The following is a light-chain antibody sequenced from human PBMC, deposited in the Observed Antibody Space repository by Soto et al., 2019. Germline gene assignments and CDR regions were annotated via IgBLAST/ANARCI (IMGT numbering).Light chain of an antibody. CDR1: QSLSSTK. CDR3: QQYGSSPLLT. V-gene: IGKV3-20*01. Sequence: EIVLTQSPGTLSLSPGERATLSCRASQSLSSTKLAWYQQKPGQAPRLLIYGASSRATGIGDRLSGSVSGTDFTLTISRLEPEDFAVYSCQQYGSSPLLTFGGGTKLEIK. CDR2: GAS. J-gene: IGKJ4*01.